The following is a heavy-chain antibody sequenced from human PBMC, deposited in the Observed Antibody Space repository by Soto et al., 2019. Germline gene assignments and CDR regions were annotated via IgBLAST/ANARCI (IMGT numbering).Heavy chain of an antibody. CDR3: ARGGDYYDSSGFWPFDY. V-gene: IGHV4-31*03. CDR1: GGSISSGGYY. J-gene: IGHJ4*02. D-gene: IGHD3-22*01. CDR2: IYYSGST. Sequence: TLSLTCTVSGGSISSGGYYWSWIRQHPGKGLEWIGYIYYSGSTYYNPSLKSRVTISVDTSKNQFSLKLSSVTAADTAVYYCARGGDYYDSSGFWPFDYWGQGTLVTVSS.